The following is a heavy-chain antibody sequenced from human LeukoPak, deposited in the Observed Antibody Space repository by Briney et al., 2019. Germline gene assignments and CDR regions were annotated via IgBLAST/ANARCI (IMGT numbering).Heavy chain of an antibody. Sequence: GGSLRLSCAASGFTFSSHAMSWVRQAPGEGLEWVSAISGSGDGTYYADSVKGRFTISRDNSKNTLYLQMTSLRAEDTAIYYCAKDPASRDGYKSDHWGQGTLVTVSS. J-gene: IGHJ4*02. CDR2: ISGSGDGT. V-gene: IGHV3-23*01. CDR3: AKDPASRDGYKSDH. CDR1: GFTFSSHA. D-gene: IGHD5-24*01.